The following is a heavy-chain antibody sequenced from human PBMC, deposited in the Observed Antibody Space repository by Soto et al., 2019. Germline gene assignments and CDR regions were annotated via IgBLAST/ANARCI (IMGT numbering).Heavy chain of an antibody. D-gene: IGHD2-21*02. CDR2: IIPIFGTA. V-gene: IGHV1-69*13. CDR3: ARDDATYCGGDCYRYFYYGMDV. CDR1: GGTFSSYA. J-gene: IGHJ6*02. Sequence: SVKVSCKASGGTFSSYAISWVRQAPGQGLEWMGGIIPIFGTANYAQKFQGRVTITADDSTTTVYMELSGLRSEDTAMYYCARDDATYCGGDCYRYFYYGMDVWGQGTTVTVSS.